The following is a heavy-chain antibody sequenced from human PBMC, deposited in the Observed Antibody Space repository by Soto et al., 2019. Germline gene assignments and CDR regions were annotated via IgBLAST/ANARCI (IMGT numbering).Heavy chain of an antibody. CDR3: ATDDYGIFPY. D-gene: IGHD3-10*01. Sequence: HVQLAQSGTEVKKPGASVRVSCMVSGYPFTTYYLHWVRQAPGQGLEWMGWIDPLSGGTVYEQKFQGRVTMTRDTSISTVYMDLSGLTSDDTALYYCATDDYGIFPYWGQGSLVTVSS. CDR2: IDPLSGGT. CDR1: GYPFTTYY. V-gene: IGHV1-2*02. J-gene: IGHJ4*02.